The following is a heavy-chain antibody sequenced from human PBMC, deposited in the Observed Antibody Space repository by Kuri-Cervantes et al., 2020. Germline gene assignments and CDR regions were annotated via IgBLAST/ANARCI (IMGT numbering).Heavy chain of an antibody. Sequence: SVKVSCKASGGTLSSYAISWVRQAPGQGLEWMGGIIPIFGTANYAQKLQGRVTMTTDTSTSTAYMELRSLRSDDTAVYYCARVRYYYDSSGYTSDYWGQGTLVTVSS. J-gene: IGHJ4*02. CDR1: GGTLSSYA. V-gene: IGHV1-69*05. CDR3: ARVRYYYDSSGYTSDY. CDR2: IIPIFGTA. D-gene: IGHD3-22*01.